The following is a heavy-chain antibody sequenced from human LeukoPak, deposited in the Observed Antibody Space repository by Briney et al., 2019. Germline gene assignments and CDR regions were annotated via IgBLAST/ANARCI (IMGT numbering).Heavy chain of an antibody. J-gene: IGHJ5*02. D-gene: IGHD2-2*01. CDR2: INPSGGST. V-gene: IGHV1-46*01. CDR3: ARDKVQYQLPGNNWFDP. CDR1: GYTFTSYY. Sequence: ASVKVSCKASGYTFTSYYMHWVRQAPGQGLEWMGIINPSGGSTSYAQKFQGRVTMTRDTSTSTVYMELSSLRSEDTAVYYCARDKVQYQLPGNNWFDPWGQGTLVTVSS.